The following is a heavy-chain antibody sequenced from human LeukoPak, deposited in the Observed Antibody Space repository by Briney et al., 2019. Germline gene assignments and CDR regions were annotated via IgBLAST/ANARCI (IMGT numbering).Heavy chain of an antibody. CDR3: ARGHYDFWSGYYRGRRYFDY. J-gene: IGHJ4*02. V-gene: IGHV4-34*01. Sequence: PSETLSLTCAVYGGSFSGYYWSWIRQPPGKGLEWIGEINHSGSTNYNPSLKSRVTISVDTSKNQFSLKLSSVTAADTAVYYCARGHYDFWSGYYRGRRYFDYWGQGTLVTVSS. D-gene: IGHD3-3*01. CDR2: INHSGST. CDR1: GGSFSGYY.